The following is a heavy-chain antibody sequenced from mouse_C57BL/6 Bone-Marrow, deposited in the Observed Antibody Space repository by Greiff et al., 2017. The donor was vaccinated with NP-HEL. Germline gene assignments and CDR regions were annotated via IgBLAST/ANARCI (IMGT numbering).Heavy chain of an antibody. V-gene: IGHV5-4*01. Sequence: EVQLQESGGGLVKPGGSLKLSCAASGFTFSSYAMSWVRQTPEKRLEWVATISDGGSYTYYPDNVKGRFTISRDNAKNNLYLQMSHLKSEDTAMYYCARDGSSGPYWYFDVWGTGTTVTVSS. CDR1: GFTFSSYA. J-gene: IGHJ1*03. CDR3: ARDGSSGPYWYFDV. CDR2: ISDGGSYT. D-gene: IGHD1-1*01.